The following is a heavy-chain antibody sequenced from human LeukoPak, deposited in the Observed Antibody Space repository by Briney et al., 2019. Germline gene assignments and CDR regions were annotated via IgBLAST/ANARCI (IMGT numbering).Heavy chain of an antibody. Sequence: SETLSLTCAVYGGSFSGYYWSWIRQPPGKGLEWIGEINHSGSTNYNPSLKSRITISVDTSKNRFSLKLSSVTAADTAVYYCARGLYSSSWSPIYYFDYWGQGTLVTVSS. CDR2: INHSGST. D-gene: IGHD6-13*01. CDR1: GGSFSGYY. J-gene: IGHJ4*02. CDR3: ARGLYSSSWSPIYYFDY. V-gene: IGHV4-34*01.